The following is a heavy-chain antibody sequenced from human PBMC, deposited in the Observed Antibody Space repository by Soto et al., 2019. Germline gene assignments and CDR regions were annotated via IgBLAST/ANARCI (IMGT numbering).Heavy chain of an antibody. Sequence: PGGSLRLSCAASGFTFSDYAMTWVRQAPRKGLEWVSGISASGAGTYHADSVKGRFTISRDNSKNTLFLQMNTLRAEDTAMYYCAKGLSRQSSSSLDYWGQGTLVTV. CDR3: AKGLSRQSSSSLDY. CDR2: ISASGAGT. CDR1: GFTFSDYA. V-gene: IGHV3-23*01. J-gene: IGHJ4*02. D-gene: IGHD6-6*01.